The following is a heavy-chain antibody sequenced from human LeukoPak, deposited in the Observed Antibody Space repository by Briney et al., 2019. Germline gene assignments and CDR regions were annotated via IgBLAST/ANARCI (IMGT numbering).Heavy chain of an antibody. CDR2: IYYSGRT. CDR3: ARVYYYNSSCYYASDAFDI. V-gene: IGHV4-39*01. CDR1: GGSISSGNYY. J-gene: IGHJ3*02. Sequence: PSETLSLTCTVSGGSISSGNYYWSWHRPHPGKGLEWIGNIYYSGRTYYNPSIKSRVTISVDTSKNRSSLKLSSVTAAETAVYYCARVYYYNSSCYYASDAFDIWGQGTMVTVSS. D-gene: IGHD3-22*01.